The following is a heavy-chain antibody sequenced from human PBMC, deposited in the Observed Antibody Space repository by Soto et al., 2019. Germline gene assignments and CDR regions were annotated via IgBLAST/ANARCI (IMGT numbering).Heavy chain of an antibody. CDR2: INPDGSCT. Sequence: EVHLMGSGGGLVRPGGSLRFSCAASGFTCSSYSMHWLRQAPEKGLVWVARINPDGSCTNYGDSVRGRFTIPRDNARNTLYLQMESPRAEDTATYYCGREPGGYDDFWGRGTLVTVSS. V-gene: IGHV3-74*01. J-gene: IGHJ4*03. CDR1: GFTCSSYS. CDR3: GREPGGYDDF.